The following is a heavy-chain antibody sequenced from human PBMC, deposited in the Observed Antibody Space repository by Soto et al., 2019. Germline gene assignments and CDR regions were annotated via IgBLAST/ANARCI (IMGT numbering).Heavy chain of an antibody. D-gene: IGHD3-22*01. CDR2: VYWDDEK. V-gene: IGHV2-5*02. CDR1: GFSLSTSGEG. CDR3: AHRNKGGYLDY. Sequence: SGPTLVNPTQTLTLTCTFSGFSLSTSGEGVGWIRQPPGKALEWLALVYWDDEKYYSPSLKSRLTITKDTSKNQVVLTMTNMDPVDTATYYCAHRNKGGYLDYWGQGTLVTVSS. J-gene: IGHJ4*02.